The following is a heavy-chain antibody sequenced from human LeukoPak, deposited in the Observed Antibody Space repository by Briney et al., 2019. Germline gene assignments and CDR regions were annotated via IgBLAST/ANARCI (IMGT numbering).Heavy chain of an antibody. CDR3: STAGSPPI. CDR2: ISGFNDNP. V-gene: IGHV1-18*01. J-gene: IGHJ3*02. D-gene: IGHD2-15*01. Sequence: GASVKVSCKASDNTFSNYGISWVRQAPGQGPEWMGWISGFNDNPKYAQKFQGRVTMTKDTSTSTAYMELRSLRSDDTAVYYCSTAGSPPIWGQGTMVTVSS. CDR1: DNTFSNYG.